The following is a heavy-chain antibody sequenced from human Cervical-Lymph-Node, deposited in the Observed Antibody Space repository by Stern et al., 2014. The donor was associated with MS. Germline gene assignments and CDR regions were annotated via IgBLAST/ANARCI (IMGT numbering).Heavy chain of an antibody. Sequence: QLVQSGAEVRKPGASVKVSCKASGYTFIDYYMHWVRQAPGQGLEWMGRINPVVGGTKYAQEFRGRVTMSTDTSISTASMQWSRLTFADTAVYFCARAYGNHILYYYGMDVWGQGTTVTVSS. D-gene: IGHD4-11*01. CDR3: ARAYGNHILYYYGMDV. V-gene: IGHV1-2*06. CDR2: INPVVGGT. J-gene: IGHJ6*02. CDR1: GYTFIDYY.